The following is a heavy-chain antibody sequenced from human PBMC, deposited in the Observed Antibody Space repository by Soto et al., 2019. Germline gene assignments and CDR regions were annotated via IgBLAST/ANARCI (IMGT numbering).Heavy chain of an antibody. Sequence: SQTLSLTCAISGDSVSSNSAAWNWIRQSPSRGLEWLGRTYYRSKWYNDYAVSVKSRISVNPDTSKNQFSLQLSSVTPEDTAVYYCARAGIHSSSWIFDYWGQGALVTVSS. D-gene: IGHD6-13*01. CDR1: GDSVSSNSAA. CDR2: TYYRSKWYN. V-gene: IGHV6-1*01. J-gene: IGHJ4*02. CDR3: ARAGIHSSSWIFDY.